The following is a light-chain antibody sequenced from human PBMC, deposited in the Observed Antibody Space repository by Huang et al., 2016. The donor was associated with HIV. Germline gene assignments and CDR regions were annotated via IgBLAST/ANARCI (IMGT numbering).Light chain of an antibody. Sequence: ERVMTQSPVTLSVSPGDRATFSCRASQSISSKLAGYQQKPGQAPRLLIYGASTRATGIPARFSGSGSGTEFTLTISSLQSEDFAVYYCQQYNNWPFTFGPGTRVDIK. CDR1: QSISSK. CDR3: QQYNNWPFT. CDR2: GAS. J-gene: IGKJ3*01. V-gene: IGKV3-15*01.